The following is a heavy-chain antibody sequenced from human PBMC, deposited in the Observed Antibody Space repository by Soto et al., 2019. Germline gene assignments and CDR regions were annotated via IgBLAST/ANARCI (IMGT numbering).Heavy chain of an antibody. CDR3: ARHLSPNYDFWSGYSPSGDY. CDR2: VSYTGST. J-gene: IGHJ4*02. V-gene: IGHV4-39*01. CDR1: GASISSRTYH. Sequence: LETLSLTCTVSGASISSRTYHWGWIRQSPGKGLEWIGSVSYTGSTYYNPSLQSRVTVSVDTSKSQFSLKLSSVTAADSAVYYCARHLSPNYDFWSGYSPSGDYWGQGTRVTVSS. D-gene: IGHD3-3*01.